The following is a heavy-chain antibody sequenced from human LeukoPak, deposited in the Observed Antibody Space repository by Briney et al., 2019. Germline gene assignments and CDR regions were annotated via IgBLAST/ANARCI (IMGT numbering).Heavy chain of an antibody. CDR3: ARGGPLGDTNRFDF. CDR2: LAYDGTNK. J-gene: IGHJ4*02. D-gene: IGHD1-14*01. V-gene: IGHV3-30*04. CDR1: EFTFTSYA. Sequence: GGSLRLSCAASEFTFTSYAIHWVRQPPGKGLEWVTLLAYDGTNKQYADSVKGRFTISRDNSQNTVDLQMDSLRAEDTAVYYCARGGPLGDTNRFDFWGQGILVTVSS.